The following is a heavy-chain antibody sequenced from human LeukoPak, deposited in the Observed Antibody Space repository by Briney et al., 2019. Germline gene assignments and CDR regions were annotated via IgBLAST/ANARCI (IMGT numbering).Heavy chain of an antibody. Sequence: GGSLRLSCAASGFTFSSYGMHWVRQAPGKGLEWVAVIWYDGSNKYYADSVKGRFTISRDNSKNTPYLQMNSLRAEDTAVYYCAREVGTTVVTSDAFDIWGQGTMVTVSS. D-gene: IGHD4-23*01. CDR3: AREVGTTVVTSDAFDI. CDR2: IWYDGSNK. V-gene: IGHV3-33*01. CDR1: GFTFSSYG. J-gene: IGHJ3*02.